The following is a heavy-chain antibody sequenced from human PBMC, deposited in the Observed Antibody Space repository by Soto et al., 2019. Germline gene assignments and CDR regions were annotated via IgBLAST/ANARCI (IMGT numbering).Heavy chain of an antibody. J-gene: IGHJ4*02. D-gene: IGHD1-26*01. CDR2: IRSKAYGGTT. Sequence: EVQLVESGGGFVKPGRSLRLSCTASGFTFGDFAMTWFRQAPGKGLECVGFIRSKAYGGTTEYAASVKGRFAISRDDSKSIAYLQMNSLKTEDTAVYFCTGGQWELPDYWGQGTRVTVSS. CDR3: TGGQWELPDY. CDR1: GFTFGDFA. V-gene: IGHV3-49*05.